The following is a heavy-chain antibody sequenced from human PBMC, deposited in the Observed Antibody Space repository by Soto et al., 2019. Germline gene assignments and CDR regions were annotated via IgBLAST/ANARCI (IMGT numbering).Heavy chain of an antibody. CDR3: ARDNWNYGMFDY. CDR1: GFTFSSYG. D-gene: IGHD1-7*01. J-gene: IGHJ4*02. Sequence: GGSLRLSCAASGFTFSSYGMHWVRQAPGKGLEGVAVIWYDGSNKYYADSVKGRFTISRDNSKNTLYLQMNSLRAEDTAVYYCARDNWNYGMFDYWGQGTLVTVSS. V-gene: IGHV3-33*01. CDR2: IWYDGSNK.